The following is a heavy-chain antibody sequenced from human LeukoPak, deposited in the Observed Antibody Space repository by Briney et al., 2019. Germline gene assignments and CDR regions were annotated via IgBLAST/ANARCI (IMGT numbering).Heavy chain of an antibody. Sequence: GASVKVSCKASGYTFTGYYMHWVRQAPGQGLEWMGWINPSSGGTDDAQKFQGRVTMTRDTSISTAYMELSRLRSDDTAVYYCAKGVRGPEDIVVIPVGIPYLFEYWGQGTLVTVSS. D-gene: IGHD2-2*02. CDR3: AKGVRGPEDIVVIPVGIPYLFEY. CDR2: INPSSGGT. J-gene: IGHJ4*02. CDR1: GYTFTGYY. V-gene: IGHV1-2*02.